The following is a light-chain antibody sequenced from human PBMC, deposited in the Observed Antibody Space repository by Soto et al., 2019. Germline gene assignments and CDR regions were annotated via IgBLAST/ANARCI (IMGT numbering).Light chain of an antibody. CDR1: NIGSKR. CDR2: DDS. J-gene: IGLJ2*01. CDR3: QVWDSRTDHQV. Sequence: SYELTQPPSMSVAPGQTAKITCGGNNIGSKRVHWYQQKPGQAPVLVVHDDSDRPSGIPERFSGSNSGNAATLTISRVEAGDEADYYCQVWDSRTDHQVFGGGTKLTVL. V-gene: IGLV3-21*02.